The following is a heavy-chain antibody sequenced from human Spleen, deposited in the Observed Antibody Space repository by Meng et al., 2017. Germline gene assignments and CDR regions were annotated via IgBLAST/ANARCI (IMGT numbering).Heavy chain of an antibody. CDR3: ARLDTTSSGDYYYGLEV. D-gene: IGHD6-6*01. CDR2: IYPGDSDP. V-gene: IGHV5-51*01. Sequence: GESLKISCKGSGYSFTSYWIGWVRQMPGKGLEWMGIIYPGDSDPRYSPSFQGQVTISADKSSSTAYLQWSSLKASDSAKYYCARLDTTSSGDYYYGLEVWGQGTSVTVSS. J-gene: IGHJ6*02. CDR1: GYSFTSYW.